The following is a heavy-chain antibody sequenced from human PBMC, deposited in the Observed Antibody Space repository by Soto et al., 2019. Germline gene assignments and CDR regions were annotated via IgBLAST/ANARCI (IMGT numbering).Heavy chain of an antibody. CDR1: GFTFSSYG. D-gene: IGHD3-3*01. Sequence: GGSLRLSCAASGFTFSSYGMHWVRQAPGKGLEWVAVISYDGSNKYYADSVKGRFTISRDNSKNTLYLQMYSLRAEDTAVYYCAKDTAYYDFWSGYYTYYYYMDVWGKGTTVTVSS. J-gene: IGHJ6*03. CDR3: AKDTAYYDFWSGYYTYYYYMDV. CDR2: ISYDGSNK. V-gene: IGHV3-30*18.